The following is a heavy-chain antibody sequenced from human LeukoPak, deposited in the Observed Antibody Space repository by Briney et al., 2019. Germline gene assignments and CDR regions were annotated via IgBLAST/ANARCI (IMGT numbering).Heavy chain of an antibody. CDR3: ARQTGSGLFILP. V-gene: IGHV4-39*01. J-gene: IGHJ4*02. Sequence: SETLSLTCTVSSGSISTSNYYWGWVRQPPGKGLEWIGSIYYSGNTYYNASLKSQVSISIDTSKNQFSLRLTSVTAADTAVYYCARQTGSGLFILPGGQGTLVTVSS. D-gene: IGHD3/OR15-3a*01. CDR1: SGSISTSNYY. CDR2: IYYSGNT.